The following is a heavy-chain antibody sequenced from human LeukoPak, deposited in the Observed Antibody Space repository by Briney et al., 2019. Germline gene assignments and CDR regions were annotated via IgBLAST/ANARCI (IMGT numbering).Heavy chain of an antibody. CDR1: GGTFSSYA. V-gene: IGHV1-69*05. CDR2: IIPIFGTA. CDR3: AREGYNWNPNDAFDI. D-gene: IGHD1-1*01. Sequence: SVKVSCKASGGTFSSYAISWVRQAPGQGLEWMGGIIPIFGTANYAQKFQGRVTITTDESTSTAYMELSSLRSEDTAVYYCAREGYNWNPNDAFDIWGQGTMVTVSS. J-gene: IGHJ3*02.